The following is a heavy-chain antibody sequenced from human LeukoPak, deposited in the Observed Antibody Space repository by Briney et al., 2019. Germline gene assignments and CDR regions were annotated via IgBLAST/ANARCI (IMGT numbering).Heavy chain of an antibody. V-gene: IGHV3-23*01. Sequence: GGSLRLSCAASGFTFSSYAMSWVRQAPGKGLEWVSAISGSGGSTYYADSVKGRFTISRDNSKNTLYLQMNSLRAEDTAVYYCAKGAGYCSSTSCPRIGAFDIWGQGTMVTVSS. CDR2: ISGSGGST. J-gene: IGHJ3*02. D-gene: IGHD2-2*01. CDR1: GFTFSSYA. CDR3: AKGAGYCSSTSCPRIGAFDI.